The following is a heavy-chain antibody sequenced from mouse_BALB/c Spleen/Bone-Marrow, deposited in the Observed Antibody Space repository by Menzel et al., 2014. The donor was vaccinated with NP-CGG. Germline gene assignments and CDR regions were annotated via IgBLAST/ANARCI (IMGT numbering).Heavy chain of an antibody. J-gene: IGHJ3*01. CDR3: ARHAYYDQTEVSFVY. D-gene: IGHD2-4*01. CDR1: GFSFSNYG. Sequence: EVKLVESGGGLVKSGRSLKLSCAASGFSFSNYGMSWVRQTPEKRLEWVAAISGDGRYTFYSDSVKGRFTISRDNAKNNLYLQLSSLRSEDTALYYCARHAYYDQTEVSFVYWGQGTLVTVSA. CDR2: ISGDGRYT. V-gene: IGHV5-9-2*01.